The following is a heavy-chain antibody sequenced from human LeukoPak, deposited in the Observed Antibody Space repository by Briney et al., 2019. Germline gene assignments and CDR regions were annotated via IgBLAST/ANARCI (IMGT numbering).Heavy chain of an antibody. CDR1: GFTFSSYA. CDR2: ISGDGGST. CDR3: AKDIGRAGRLGLAY. J-gene: IGHJ4*02. D-gene: IGHD6-6*01. V-gene: IGHV3-43*02. Sequence: PGGSLRLSCAASGFTFSSYAMSWVRQAPGKGLEWVSLISGDGGSTYYADSVKGRFTISRDNSKNSLYLQMNSLRTEDTALYYCAKDIGRAGRLGLAYWGQGTLVTVSS.